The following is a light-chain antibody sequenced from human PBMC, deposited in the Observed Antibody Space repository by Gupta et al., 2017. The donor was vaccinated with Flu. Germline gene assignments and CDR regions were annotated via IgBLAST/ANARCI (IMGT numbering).Light chain of an antibody. V-gene: IGLV3-19*01. J-gene: IGLJ2*01. CDR2: GKD. Sequence: SPELTQDPAVFVALGPTVRLTCQGDSLSKSYATWYQQKPAQPPILLSSGKDLRRSWRPAQFFVASSGDTSSLTITGAQAEDEADDSYSSRDYSGNLHVIFGGGTKLTVL. CDR3: SSRDYSGNLHVI. CDR1: SLSKSY.